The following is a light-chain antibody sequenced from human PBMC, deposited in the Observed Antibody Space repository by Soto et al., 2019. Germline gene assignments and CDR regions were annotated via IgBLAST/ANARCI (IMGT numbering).Light chain of an antibody. CDR1: SSDVGGYNF. CDR3: SSYAGRNNWV. V-gene: IGLV2-8*01. CDR2: EVS. Sequence: QSVLTQPPSASGSPGQSVTISCTGTSSDVGGYNFVSWYQQHPGKAPKLMIYEVSQRPSGVSDRFSGSKSGNTASLTVSGLQAEDEADYYCSSYAGRNNWVFGGGTKVTVL. J-gene: IGLJ3*02.